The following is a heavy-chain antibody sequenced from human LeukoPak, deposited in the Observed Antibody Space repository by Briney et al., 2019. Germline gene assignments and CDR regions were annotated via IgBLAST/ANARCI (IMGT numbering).Heavy chain of an antibody. CDR3: ARGAHFDWLDPPPDYYYYYMDV. J-gene: IGHJ6*03. D-gene: IGHD3-9*01. V-gene: IGHV3-23*01. CDR1: GFTFSTYS. Sequence: TGGSLRLSCAASGFTFSTYSINWVRQAPGKGLEWVSAISGSGGSTYYADSVKGRFTISRDNSKNTLYLQMNSLRAEDTAVYYCARGAHFDWLDPPPDYYYYYMDVWGKGTTVTVSS. CDR2: ISGSGGST.